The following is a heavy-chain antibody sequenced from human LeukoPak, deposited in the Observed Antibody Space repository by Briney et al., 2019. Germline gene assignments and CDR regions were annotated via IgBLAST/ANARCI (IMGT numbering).Heavy chain of an antibody. V-gene: IGHV3-7*01. CDR2: INEDGSNK. Sequence: GGSLRLSCTASGFSFSNHYMRWIRQAPGKGLEWVANINEDGSNKSHLGSVKGRFTVSRDNARNSLYLRMNSLRVEDTAVYYCTRVIVAVPGYFDYFDFWGQGVLVTVSS. CDR1: GFSFSNHY. D-gene: IGHD6-19*01. J-gene: IGHJ4*02. CDR3: TRVIVAVPGYFDYFDF.